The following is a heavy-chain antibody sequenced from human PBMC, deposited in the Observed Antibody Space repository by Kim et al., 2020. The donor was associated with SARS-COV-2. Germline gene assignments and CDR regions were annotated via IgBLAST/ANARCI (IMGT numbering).Heavy chain of an antibody. CDR3: ARGTNTAARRAFDI. V-gene: IGHV3-7*01. CDR1: GFTFSRHW. D-gene: IGHD2-2*01. CDR2: IKQDGSEK. Sequence: GGSLRLSCAASGFTFSRHWMTWVRQAPGMGLEWVANIKQDGSEKNSVDSVKGRFTISRDNAKNSLYLQMNSLRVEDTAVYYCARGTNTAARRAFDIWGQG. J-gene: IGHJ3*02.